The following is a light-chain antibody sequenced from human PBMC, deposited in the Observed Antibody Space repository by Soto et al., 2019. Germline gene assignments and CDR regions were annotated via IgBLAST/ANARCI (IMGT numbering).Light chain of an antibody. V-gene: IGKV1-5*03. CDR3: QQYHIYAGA. CDR2: GAS. Sequence: DIHMTQSPSTLSASIGDRVTITCRASQSINNWLAWYQQKPGKAPTLLIYGASSLESGVTSRFSGSGSGTEFTLTISSLQPDDLATYYCQQYHIYAGAFGQGTKVEIK. CDR1: QSINNW. J-gene: IGKJ1*01.